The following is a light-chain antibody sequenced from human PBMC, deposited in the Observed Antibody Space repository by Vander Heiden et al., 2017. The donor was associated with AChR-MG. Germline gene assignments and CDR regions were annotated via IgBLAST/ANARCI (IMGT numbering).Light chain of an antibody. J-gene: IGLJ3*02. CDR2: SDS. CDR3: QVWDNVGLTWV. CDR1: DIGSKS. Sequence: SYVLTQPASLSVAPGQTATLTCGGNDIGSKSVHWYQQRPGQAPILVVYSDSVRPSGIPDRFSGSNSANAATLVITWVEAGDEADYYCQVWDNVGLTWVFGGGTKLTVL. V-gene: IGLV3-21*02.